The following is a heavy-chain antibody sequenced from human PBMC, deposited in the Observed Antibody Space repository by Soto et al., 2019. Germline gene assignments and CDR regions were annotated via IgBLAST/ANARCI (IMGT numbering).Heavy chain of an antibody. CDR3: AKGYCISTSCFRLDAFDI. CDR1: GGTFSNYA. D-gene: IGHD2-2*01. Sequence: QVQRVQSGAEVKKPGSSVKVSCKASGGTFSNYAISWVRQAPGQGLEWMGGIIPIFGTANYAQKIQGRVTITADESTSTAYMELSSLRSEDTAVYYCAKGYCISTSCFRLDAFDIWGQGTMVTVSS. V-gene: IGHV1-69*12. J-gene: IGHJ3*02. CDR2: IIPIFGTA.